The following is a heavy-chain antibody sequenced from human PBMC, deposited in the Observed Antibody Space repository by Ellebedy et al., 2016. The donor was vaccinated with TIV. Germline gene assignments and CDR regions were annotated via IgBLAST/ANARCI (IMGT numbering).Heavy chain of an antibody. J-gene: IGHJ5*02. CDR2: TYYRSKWYN. CDR3: ASHLRYSSSWYSHNWFDP. D-gene: IGHD6-13*01. Sequence: SQTLSLTXXISGDSVSRNSAAWNWIRQSPSRGLEWLGRTYYRSKWYNDYAVSVKSRITINPDTSKNQFSLQLNSVTPEDTAVYYCASHLRYSSSWYSHNWFDPWGQGTLVTVSS. V-gene: IGHV6-1*01. CDR1: GDSVSRNSAA.